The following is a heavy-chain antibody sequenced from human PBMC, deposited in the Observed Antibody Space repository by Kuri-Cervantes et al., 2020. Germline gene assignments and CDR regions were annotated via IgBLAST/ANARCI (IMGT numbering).Heavy chain of an antibody. CDR3: ANDPGGSYGQLEY. CDR1: GFIFSSYT. J-gene: IGHJ4*02. Sequence: GESLKISCAASGFIFSSYTMNWIRQAPGKGLEWVSSIGGGGGSPPLYTADSVKDRFIVSRDNTKNTLYLQMNSLRAEDTAVYYCANDPGGSYGQLEYWGQGALVTVSS. V-gene: IGHV3-23*01. D-gene: IGHD3-16*01. CDR2: IGGGGGSP.